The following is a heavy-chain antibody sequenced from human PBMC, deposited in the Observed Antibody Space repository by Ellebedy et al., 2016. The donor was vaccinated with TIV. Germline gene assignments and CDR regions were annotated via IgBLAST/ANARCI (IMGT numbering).Heavy chain of an antibody. CDR1: GDSISSTNYF. V-gene: IGHV4-39*07. Sequence: MPSETLSLTCVVSGDSISSTNYFWGWIRQPPGKGLEWIGSIYYSGSAYYNPSLKSRVTVSVDTSKNQFSLNLSSVPAADTAVYYCARDPALPRGRFDTWGQGTLVTVSS. D-gene: IGHD3-10*01. CDR2: IYYSGSA. CDR3: ARDPALPRGRFDT. J-gene: IGHJ5*02.